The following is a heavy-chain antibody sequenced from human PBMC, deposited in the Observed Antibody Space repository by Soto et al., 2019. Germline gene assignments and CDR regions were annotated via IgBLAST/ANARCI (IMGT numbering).Heavy chain of an antibody. J-gene: IGHJ6*02. Sequence: ASVKVSFKASGYTFTGYYMHWLRQAPGQGLEWMGWINPNSGGTNYAQKFQGWVTMTRDTSISTAYMELSRLRSDDTAVYYCARGGASGYDYPVLEWGMDVWGQGTTVTVSS. CDR1: GYTFTGYY. D-gene: IGHD5-12*01. CDR2: INPNSGGT. CDR3: ARGGASGYDYPVLEWGMDV. V-gene: IGHV1-2*04.